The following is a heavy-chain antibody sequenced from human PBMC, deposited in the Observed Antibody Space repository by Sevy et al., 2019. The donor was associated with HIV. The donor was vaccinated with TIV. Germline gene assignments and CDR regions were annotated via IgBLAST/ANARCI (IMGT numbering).Heavy chain of an antibody. Sequence: GGSLRLSCAASGFTFSSYAMSWVRQAPGKGLEWVSAISGSGGSTYYADSVKGRFTISRDNSKNTLYLQMNSLRAEDTAVYYCAKAVDVMVRGVITYYFDYWGQGTLVTVSS. CDR2: ISGSGGST. D-gene: IGHD3-10*01. V-gene: IGHV3-23*01. CDR3: AKAVDVMVRGVITYYFDY. J-gene: IGHJ4*02. CDR1: GFTFSSYA.